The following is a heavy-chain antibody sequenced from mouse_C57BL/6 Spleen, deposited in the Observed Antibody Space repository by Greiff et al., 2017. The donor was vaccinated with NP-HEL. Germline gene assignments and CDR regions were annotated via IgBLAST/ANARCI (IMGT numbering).Heavy chain of an antibody. CDR2: IRNKANGYTT. J-gene: IGHJ3*01. CDR3: ARYKNAWFAY. V-gene: IGHV7-3*01. Sequence: EVQRVESGGGLVQPGGSLSLSCAASGFTFTDYYMSWVRQPPGKALEWLGFIRNKANGYTTEYSASVKGRFTISRDNSQSILYLQMNALRAEDSATYYCARYKNAWFAYWGQGTLVTVSA. CDR1: GFTFTDYY.